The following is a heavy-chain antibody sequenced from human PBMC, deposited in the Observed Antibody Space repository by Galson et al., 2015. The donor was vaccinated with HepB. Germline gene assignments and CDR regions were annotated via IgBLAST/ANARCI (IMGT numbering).Heavy chain of an antibody. CDR2: IYWDDDK. Sequence: PALVKPTQPLTLTCTFSGFSLRTSGVGVGWIRQPPGKALEWLALIYWDDDKRYSPSLKSRLTITKDTSKNQVVLTMTNMDPVDTATYYCAHRGGGYNPLGYWGQGTLVTVSS. V-gene: IGHV2-5*02. CDR3: AHRGGGYNPLGY. CDR1: GFSLRTSGVG. D-gene: IGHD5-24*01. J-gene: IGHJ4*02.